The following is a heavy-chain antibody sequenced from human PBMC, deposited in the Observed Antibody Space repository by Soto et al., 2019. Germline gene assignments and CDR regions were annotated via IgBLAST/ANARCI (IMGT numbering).Heavy chain of an antibody. CDR1: GLTISSASYY. D-gene: IGHD6-13*01. J-gene: IGHJ4*02. CDR2: IYYNGST. V-gene: IGHV4-31*03. CDR3: ARYRISGSWSKFDY. Sequence: QVLLQESGPGLMKTSQTLSLTCTVSGLTISSASYYWSWIRQHPGKGLEWVGNIYYNGSTYYSPSLKSRVTLWVDTSKNHFSLRLAAVTAADTAVYYCARYRISGSWSKFDYWGQGTLVTVSS.